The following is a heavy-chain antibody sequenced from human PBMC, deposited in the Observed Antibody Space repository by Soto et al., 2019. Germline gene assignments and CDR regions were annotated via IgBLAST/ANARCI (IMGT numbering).Heavy chain of an antibody. CDR2: IYWDDDK. V-gene: IGHV2-5*02. CDR1: GFSLSTSGVG. D-gene: IGHD2-15*01. Sequence: GSGPTLVNPTQTLTLTCTFSGFSLSTSGVGVGWIRQPPGKALEWLALIYWDDDKRYSPSLKSRLTITKDTSKNQVVLTMTNMDPVDTATYYCAHSRGEDIVVVVAAMEQNWFDPWGQGTLVTVSS. J-gene: IGHJ5*02. CDR3: AHSRGEDIVVVVAAMEQNWFDP.